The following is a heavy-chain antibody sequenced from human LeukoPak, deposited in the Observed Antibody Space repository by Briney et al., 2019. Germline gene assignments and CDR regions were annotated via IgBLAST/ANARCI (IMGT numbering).Heavy chain of an antibody. CDR3: AREWRSYCSGDRCPYVVGY. CDR2: INPYSVDA. J-gene: IGHJ4*02. CDR1: VYTFTPHN. Sequence: ASVNASYTASVYTFTPHNLHWVRLAPGQGLQWMGWINPYSVDAGSAQHLQGRMTLTTDTSISTAYMELRSLTSDDTAFYYCAREWRSYCSGDRCPYVVGYWGQGTLVLVSA. V-gene: IGHV1-2*02. D-gene: IGHD2-15*01.